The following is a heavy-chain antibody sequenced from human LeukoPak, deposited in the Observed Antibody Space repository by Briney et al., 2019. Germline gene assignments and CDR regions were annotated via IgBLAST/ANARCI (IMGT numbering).Heavy chain of an antibody. CDR1: GFTFSSYA. V-gene: IGHV3-23*01. D-gene: IGHD3-16*01. Sequence: PGGSLRLSCAASGFTFSSYAMSWVRQAPGKGLEWVSAISGSGGSTYYADSVKGRFTISRDNAKNSLYLQMNSLRAEDTAVYYCARDTLGSSHWGQGTLVTVSS. CDR2: ISGSGGST. CDR3: ARDTLGSSH. J-gene: IGHJ4*02.